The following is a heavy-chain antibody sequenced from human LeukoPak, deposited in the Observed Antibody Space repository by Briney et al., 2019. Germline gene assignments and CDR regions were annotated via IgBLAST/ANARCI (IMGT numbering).Heavy chain of an antibody. CDR1: GFTFSHYW. D-gene: IGHD1-26*01. Sequence: GGSLRLSCAASGFTFSHYWMTWVRQAPGKGLEWVANINQDGSEEFYVDSLKGRFTISRDNAKNSLYLQINSLRADDTAIYYCARDSGRFYIDYWGQGTLVTVSS. V-gene: IGHV3-7*03. CDR3: ARDSGRFYIDY. J-gene: IGHJ4*02. CDR2: INQDGSEE.